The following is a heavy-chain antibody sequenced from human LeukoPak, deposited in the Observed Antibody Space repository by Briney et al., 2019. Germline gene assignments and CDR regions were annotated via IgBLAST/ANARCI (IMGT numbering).Heavy chain of an antibody. D-gene: IGHD2-8*01. CDR1: GGSFSGYY. V-gene: IGHV4-34*01. CDR2: INHSGST. Sequence: KPSETLSLTCAVYGGSFSGYYWSWIRQPPGKGLEWIGEINHSGSTNYNPSLKSRVTISVDMSKNQFSLKLSSVTAADTAVYYCARGLRVLDYWGQGTLVTVSS. J-gene: IGHJ4*02. CDR3: ARGLRVLDY.